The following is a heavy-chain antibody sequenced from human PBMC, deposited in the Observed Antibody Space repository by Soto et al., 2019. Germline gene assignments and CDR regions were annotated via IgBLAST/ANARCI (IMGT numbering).Heavy chain of an antibody. J-gene: IGHJ6*02. CDR3: ARGRRGSIAARPSRGRLDV. D-gene: IGHD6-6*01. Sequence: GGSLRLSCAASGFTFSSYAMHWVRQAPGKGLEWVAVISYDGSNKYYADSVKGRFTISRDNSKNTLYLQMNSLRAEDTAVYYCARGRRGSIAARPSRGRLDVWGQGTTVTVSS. CDR1: GFTFSSYA. V-gene: IGHV3-30-3*01. CDR2: ISYDGSNK.